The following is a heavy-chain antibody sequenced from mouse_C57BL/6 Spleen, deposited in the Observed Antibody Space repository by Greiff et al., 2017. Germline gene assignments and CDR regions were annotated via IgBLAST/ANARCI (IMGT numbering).Heavy chain of an antibody. Sequence: QVQLQQSGPELVKPGASVKISCKASGYAFRSSWMNWVKQRPGKGLEWIGRMYPGDGDTNYNGKFKGKATLTADKSSSTAYMQLSSLTSEDSAVYFCARGWDGLAMDYWGQGTSVTVSS. J-gene: IGHJ4*01. D-gene: IGHD4-1*01. CDR2: MYPGDGDT. CDR1: GYAFRSSW. V-gene: IGHV1-82*01. CDR3: ARGWDGLAMDY.